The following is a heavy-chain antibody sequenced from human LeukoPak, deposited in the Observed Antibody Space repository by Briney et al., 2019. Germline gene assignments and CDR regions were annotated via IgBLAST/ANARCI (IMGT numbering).Heavy chain of an antibody. D-gene: IGHD6-13*01. V-gene: IGHV3-30*18. Sequence: GGSLRLSCAASGFTFSSYGMHWVRQAPGKGLEWVAVISYDGSNKYYADSVKGRFTISRDNSKNTLYLQMNSLRAEDTAVYYCAKDLTLDIAAEYYGMDVWGQGTTVTVSS. CDR3: AKDLTLDIAAEYYGMDV. J-gene: IGHJ6*02. CDR2: ISYDGSNK. CDR1: GFTFSSYG.